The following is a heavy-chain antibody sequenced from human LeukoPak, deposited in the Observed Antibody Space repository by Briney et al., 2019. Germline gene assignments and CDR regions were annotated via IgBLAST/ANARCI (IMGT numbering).Heavy chain of an antibody. CDR1: GFTFSSYA. V-gene: IGHV3-66*01. CDR3: AFGSGSYYKRYFDL. D-gene: IGHD3-10*01. Sequence: PGGSLRLSCAASGFTFSSYAMSWVRQAPGKGLEWVSVIYSGGSTYCADSVKGRFTISRDNSKNMLYLQMNSLRAEDTAVYYCAFGSGSYYKRYFDLWGRGTLVTVSS. J-gene: IGHJ2*01. CDR2: IYSGGST.